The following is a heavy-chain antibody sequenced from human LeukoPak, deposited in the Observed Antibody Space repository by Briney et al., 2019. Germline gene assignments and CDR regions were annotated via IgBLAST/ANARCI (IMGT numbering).Heavy chain of an antibody. CDR1: GGSISSGDNY. CDR2: IHPSGSA. V-gene: IGHV4-30-2*01. CDR3: ARMEKDIVRKLTGFDP. Sequence: SETPSLTCSVSGGSISSGDNYWNWIRQPPGKALEWIGDIHPSGSAYYNPSLESRVTISLDRSQNQFSLNLKSVTAADTAVYYCARMEKDIVRKLTGFDPWGQGILVTVSS. J-gene: IGHJ5*02. D-gene: IGHD2-15*01.